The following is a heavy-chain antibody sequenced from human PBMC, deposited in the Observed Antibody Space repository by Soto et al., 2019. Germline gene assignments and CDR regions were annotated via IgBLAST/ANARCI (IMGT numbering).Heavy chain of an antibody. D-gene: IGHD5-12*01. CDR3: ARDHLTRRDPDIADLESYYFDD. V-gene: IGHV1-46*01. CDR2: INPSGGST. CDR1: GYTFTSYY. J-gene: IGHJ4*02. Sequence: GASVKVSCKASGYTFTSYYMHWVRQAPGQGLEWMGIINPSGGSTSYAQKFQGRVTMTRDTSTSTVYMELSSLRSEDTAVYYCARDHLTRRDPDIADLESYYFDDWGQGTLVSVSS.